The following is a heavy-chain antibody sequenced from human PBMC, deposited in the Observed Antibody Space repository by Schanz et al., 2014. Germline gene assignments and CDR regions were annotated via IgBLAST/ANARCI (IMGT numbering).Heavy chain of an antibody. Sequence: EVQLVESGGGLVQPGGSLRLSCAASGFTVSSNYMSWVRQAPGKGLEWVAGISGSGGSTDYADSVKGRFIIPRDNSKNTLYTQMNSLRAEDTAVYYCAKIRYDSSGYSLPYYGMDVWGQGTTVIVSS. J-gene: IGHJ6*02. V-gene: IGHV3-23*04. CDR3: AKIRYDSSGYSLPYYGMDV. CDR2: ISGSGGST. D-gene: IGHD3-22*01. CDR1: GFTVSSNY.